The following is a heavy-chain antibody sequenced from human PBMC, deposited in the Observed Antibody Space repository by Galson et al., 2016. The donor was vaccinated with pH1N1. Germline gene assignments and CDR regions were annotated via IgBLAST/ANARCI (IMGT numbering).Heavy chain of an antibody. V-gene: IGHV3-30*04. CDR3: AKHLYSSVDYFDY. D-gene: IGHD6-19*01. J-gene: IGHJ4*02. CDR2: MSYDGSRK. Sequence: SLRLSCAASGFTFSSYAMHWVRQAPGKGLEWVAVMSYDGSRKYYADSVKGRFTISRDNSKNTLSLQMNSLGVEDTALYYCAKHLYSSVDYFDYWGQGTLVTVSS. CDR1: GFTFSSYA.